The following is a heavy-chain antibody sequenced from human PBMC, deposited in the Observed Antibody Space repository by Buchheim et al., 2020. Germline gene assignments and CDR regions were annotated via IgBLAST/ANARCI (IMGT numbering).Heavy chain of an antibody. CDR3: ARDFYDILTGPSYGMDV. D-gene: IGHD3-9*01. J-gene: IGHJ6*02. Sequence: VQLVQSGGEVRKPGASVKVSCRTAGYTFSSYGVTWVRQAPGRGLEWLGWISAHNGMTLYAQKVQSRVTMTTETPTTTGFLELRSLTSDDTGVYYCARDFYDILTGPSYGMDVWGQGTT. CDR2: ISAHNGMT. V-gene: IGHV1-18*01. CDR1: GYTFSSYG.